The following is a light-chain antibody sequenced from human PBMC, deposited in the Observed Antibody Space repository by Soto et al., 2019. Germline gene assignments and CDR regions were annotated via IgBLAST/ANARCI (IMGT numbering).Light chain of an antibody. CDR2: DAS. J-gene: IGKJ4*01. Sequence: DVQMTQSPSSLSASVGDRVTITCQASQDIIDYSNWYQQKPGKAPKLQIYDASNLETGVPSRFSGSGSGTDFTFTISSLQPEDIATYYCQHYDNLPTFGGGTKVEIK. CDR1: QDIIDY. V-gene: IGKV1-33*01. CDR3: QHYDNLPT.